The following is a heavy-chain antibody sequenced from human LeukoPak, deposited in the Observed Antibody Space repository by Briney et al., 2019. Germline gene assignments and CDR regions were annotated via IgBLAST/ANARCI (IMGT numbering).Heavy chain of an antibody. CDR2: IKSKTDGGTT. CDR1: GFTFSSYS. CDR3: ATDLVVGATTEFDY. D-gene: IGHD1-26*01. V-gene: IGHV3-15*01. J-gene: IGHJ4*02. Sequence: GGSLRLSCAASGFTFSSYSMNWVRQAPGKGLEWVGRIKSKTDGGTTDYAAPVKGRFTISRDDSKNTLYLQMNSLKTEDTAVYYCATDLVVGATTEFDYWGQGTLVTVSS.